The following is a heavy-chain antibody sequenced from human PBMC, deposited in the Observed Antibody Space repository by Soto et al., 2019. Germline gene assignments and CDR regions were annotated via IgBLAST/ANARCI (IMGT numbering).Heavy chain of an antibody. D-gene: IGHD2-15*01. CDR3: ARDLPAATSGCYYYMDV. Sequence: ASVKVSCKASGGTFSSYTISWVRQAPGQGFEWMGRIIPILGIANYAQKFQGRVTITADKSTSTAYMELSSLRSEDTAVYYCARDLPAATSGCYYYMDVWGKGTTVTVSS. CDR1: GGTFSSYT. V-gene: IGHV1-69*04. J-gene: IGHJ6*03. CDR2: IIPILGIA.